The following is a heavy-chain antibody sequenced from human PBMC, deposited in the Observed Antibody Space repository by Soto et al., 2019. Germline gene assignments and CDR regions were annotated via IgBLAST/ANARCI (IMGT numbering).Heavy chain of an antibody. CDR2: IDRSGART. Sequence: PGGSLRLSCEAPAFTFDSHTMNWVRQAPGKGLEWVASIDRSGARTFYADSVKGRFTISRDNAKNSLYLQMNSLSAEDTAVYYCTREVQPVIRRKYDYWGQGTLVTVSS. CDR1: AFTFDSHT. V-gene: IGHV3-21*01. J-gene: IGHJ4*02. CDR3: TREVQPVIRRKYDY.